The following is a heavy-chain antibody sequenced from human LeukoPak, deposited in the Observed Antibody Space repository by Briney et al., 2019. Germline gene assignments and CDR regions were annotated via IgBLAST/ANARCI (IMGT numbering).Heavy chain of an antibody. J-gene: IGHJ4*02. V-gene: IGHV4-34*01. Sequence: SETLSLTCAVYGASLSGYYGSWIRQPPGKGLEWIGEISHSGTTNYNPSLKSRVTMSVDTSKNQFSLKLSSVTAADTAVYYCARGAPSDYAGIFDSWGQGTLVTVSS. D-gene: IGHD3-10*01. CDR2: ISHSGTT. CDR3: ARGAPSDYAGIFDS. CDR1: GASLSGYY.